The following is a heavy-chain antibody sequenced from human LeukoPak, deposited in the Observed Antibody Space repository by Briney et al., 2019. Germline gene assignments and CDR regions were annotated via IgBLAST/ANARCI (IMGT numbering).Heavy chain of an antibody. J-gene: IGHJ6*03. V-gene: IGHV4-4*07. D-gene: IGHD4-17*01. Sequence: SETLSLTCTVSGGSISSYYWSWIRQPAGKGLEWIGRIHTSGSTNHNPSLKSRVTMSVDTSKNQFSLKLSSVTAADTAVYYCARGQYIYGDYRCYMDVWGKGTTVTISS. CDR3: ARGQYIYGDYRCYMDV. CDR1: GGSISSYY. CDR2: IHTSGST.